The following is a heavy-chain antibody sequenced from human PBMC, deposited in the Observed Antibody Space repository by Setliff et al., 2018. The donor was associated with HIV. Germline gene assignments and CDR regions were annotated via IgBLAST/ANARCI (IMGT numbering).Heavy chain of an antibody. CDR3: ARGRGIAVAGAGFDY. J-gene: IGHJ4*02. Sequence: PSETMSITCTVSGGSISSGSYYWSWIRQPAGKGLEWIGRIYTSGSTNYNPSLKSRVTISVDTSKNQFSLKLSSVTAADTAVHYCARGRGIAVAGAGFDYWGQGTRVTSPQ. D-gene: IGHD6-19*01. V-gene: IGHV4-61*02. CDR2: IYTSGST. CDR1: GGSISSGSYY.